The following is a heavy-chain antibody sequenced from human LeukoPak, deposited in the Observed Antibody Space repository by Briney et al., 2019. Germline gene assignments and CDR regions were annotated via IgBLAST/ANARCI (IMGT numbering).Heavy chain of an antibody. CDR3: AGTVVYDLPAGLGMDV. CDR2: INPNSGGT. J-gene: IGHJ6*02. V-gene: IGHV1-2*02. D-gene: IGHD3-3*01. Sequence: ASVKVSCKASGYTFTGYYMHWVRQAPGQGLEWMGWINPNSGGTNYAQKFQGRVTMTRDTSISTAYMELSRLRSDATAVYYCAGTVVYDLPAGLGMDVWGQGTTVTVSS. CDR1: GYTFTGYY.